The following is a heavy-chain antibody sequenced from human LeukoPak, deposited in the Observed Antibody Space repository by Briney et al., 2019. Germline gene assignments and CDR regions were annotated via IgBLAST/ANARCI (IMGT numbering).Heavy chain of an antibody. Sequence: PGGSLRLSCAASGFIFSSYWMSWVGQAPGKGLEWVANIKQDGSEKYYVDSVKGRFTISRDNAKNSLYLQMNSLRADDTAVYYCAREYSSSWYPQSGALDIWGQGTMVTVSS. CDR2: IKQDGSEK. J-gene: IGHJ3*02. D-gene: IGHD6-13*01. CDR1: GFIFSSYW. V-gene: IGHV3-7*01. CDR3: AREYSSSWYPQSGALDI.